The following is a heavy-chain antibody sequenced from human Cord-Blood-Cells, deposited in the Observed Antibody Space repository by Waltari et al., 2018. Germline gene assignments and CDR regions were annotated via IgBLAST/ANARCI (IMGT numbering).Heavy chain of an antibody. V-gene: IGHV1-69*09. CDR3: ARDQGGSSSWYDY. J-gene: IGHJ4*02. CDR1: GGTFSSYA. CDR2: IIPILGIA. D-gene: IGHD6-13*01. Sequence: QVQLVQSGAEVKKPGSSVKVSCKASGGTFSSYAIRCVRQAPGQGLEWMGRIIPILGIANYAQKFQGRVTITADKSTSTAYMELSSLRSEDTAVYYCARDQGGSSSWYDYWGQGTLVTVSS.